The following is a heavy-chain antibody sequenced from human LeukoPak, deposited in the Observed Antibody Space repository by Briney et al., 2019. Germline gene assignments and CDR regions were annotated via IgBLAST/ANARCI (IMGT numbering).Heavy chain of an antibody. CDR3: ARVGIYGDYNRYFDY. V-gene: IGHV3-53*01. CDR1: GFTFSNYE. CDR2: IYSGGST. J-gene: IGHJ4*02. Sequence: PGGSLRLSCAASGFTFSNYEMHWVRQAPGKGLEWVSVIYSGGSTYYADSVKGRFTISRDNSKNTLYLQMNSLRAEDTALYYCARVGIYGDYNRYFDYWGQGTLVTVSS. D-gene: IGHD4-17*01.